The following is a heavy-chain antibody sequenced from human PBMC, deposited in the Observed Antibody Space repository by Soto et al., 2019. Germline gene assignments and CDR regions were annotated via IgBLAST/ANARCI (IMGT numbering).Heavy chain of an antibody. J-gene: IGHJ4*02. V-gene: IGHV3-48*03. CDR2: ISEGGTTT. CDR3: VREERGGGLLLWDC. D-gene: IGHD3-16*01. Sequence: EVQLVESGGGLAQSGGSLRLSCAASGFMFNDYEMNWVRQAPGKGLEWVSYISEGGTTTHYTDSVKGRFTISRDNAKESLYLQMNSLLPEDTATYFCVREERGGGLLLWDCWGQGVVVSVSS. CDR1: GFMFNDYE.